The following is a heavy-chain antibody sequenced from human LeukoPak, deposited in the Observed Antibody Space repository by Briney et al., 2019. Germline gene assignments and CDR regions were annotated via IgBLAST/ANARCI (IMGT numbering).Heavy chain of an antibody. CDR2: IKRDESEK. CDR3: VKDVLFAVGDAFDI. D-gene: IGHD3-10*02. J-gene: IGHJ3*02. V-gene: IGHV3-30*02. CDR1: GFTFSRNG. Sequence: GGSLRLSCTASGFTFSRNGMHWVRQAPGKGLEWVAFIKRDESEKWYLNSVRSRFTISRDNSKNTLYLHMNSLSAEDTAVYYCVKDVLFAVGDAFDIWGQGTMVTVSS.